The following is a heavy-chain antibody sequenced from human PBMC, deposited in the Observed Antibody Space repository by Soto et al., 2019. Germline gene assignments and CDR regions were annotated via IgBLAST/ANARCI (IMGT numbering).Heavy chain of an antibody. J-gene: IGHJ4*02. CDR3: ARDFLGGSGWFDY. CDR2: IYYSGST. Sequence: PSETLSLTCTVSGGSISSYYWSWIRQPPGKGLEWIGYIYYSGSTNYNPSLKSRVTISVDTSKNQFSLKLSSVTAADTAVYYCARDFLGGSGWFDYWGQGTLVTVSS. D-gene: IGHD6-19*01. CDR1: GGSISSYY. V-gene: IGHV4-59*01.